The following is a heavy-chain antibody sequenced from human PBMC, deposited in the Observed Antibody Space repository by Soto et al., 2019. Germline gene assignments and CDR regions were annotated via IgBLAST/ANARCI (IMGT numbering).Heavy chain of an antibody. CDR3: ARDPYFRDNDYGDYVSVFYYYMDV. D-gene: IGHD4-17*01. CDR1: GYTFTSYY. J-gene: IGHJ6*03. Sequence: ASVQVSCKASGYTFTSYYMHWVRQAPGQGLEWMGIINPSGGSTSYAQKFQGRVTMTRDTSTSTVYMELSSLRSEDTAVYYCARDPYFRDNDYGDYVSVFYYYMDVWGKGTTVTVSS. CDR2: INPSGGST. V-gene: IGHV1-46*03.